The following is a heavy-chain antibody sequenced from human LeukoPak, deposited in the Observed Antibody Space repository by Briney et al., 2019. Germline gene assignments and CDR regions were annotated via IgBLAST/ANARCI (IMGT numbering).Heavy chain of an antibody. J-gene: IGHJ4*02. Sequence: PGGSLRLTCAASGFTFSSYGMHWVRQAPGKGLAWVGVICYDGSNKYYADSVKGGFTISRDNSKHTLYLQMNSLTAEDTAVYFCAREQRITMVRGLTTTYYFDYWGQGTLVTVCS. CDR2: ICYDGSNK. D-gene: IGHD3-10*01. CDR1: GFTFSSYG. CDR3: AREQRITMVRGLTTTYYFDY. V-gene: IGHV3-33*01.